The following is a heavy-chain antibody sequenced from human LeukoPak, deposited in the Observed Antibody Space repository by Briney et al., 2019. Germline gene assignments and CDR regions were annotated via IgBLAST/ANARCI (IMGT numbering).Heavy chain of an antibody. D-gene: IGHD7-27*01. CDR3: ARDLGSLCFDI. V-gene: IGHV4-61*02. J-gene: IGHJ3*02. Sequence: PSETLSLTCTVSGGSIRSGTDYWSWIRQPAGKGLEWIGRIYMSGSTDYNPSFKSRVTMSVDTSKNQVSLKLRSVTAADTAVYYCARDLGSLCFDIWGQGTMVTVSS. CDR2: IYMSGST. CDR1: GGSIRSGTDY.